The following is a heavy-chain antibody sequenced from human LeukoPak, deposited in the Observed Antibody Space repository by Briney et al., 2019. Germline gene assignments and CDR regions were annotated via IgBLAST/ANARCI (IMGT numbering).Heavy chain of an antibody. CDR2: IYPGDSDT. V-gene: IGHV5-51*01. CDR3: ARLPSGGTGVNFDF. J-gene: IGHJ4*02. Sequence: GEALKISCKGSGYSFSNYWIGWVRQMPGKGLELVGIIYPGDSDTKYSPSSQGQVTISADKSISTAYLQWSSLKASDTAMYYCARLPSGGTGVNFDFWGQGTLVTVSS. CDR1: GYSFSNYW. D-gene: IGHD1-14*01.